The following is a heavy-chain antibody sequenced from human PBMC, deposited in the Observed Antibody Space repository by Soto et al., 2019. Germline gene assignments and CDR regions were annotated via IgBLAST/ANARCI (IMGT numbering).Heavy chain of an antibody. J-gene: IGHJ5*02. V-gene: IGHV7-4-1*01. CDR2: INTNTGNP. CDR1: GYTFTSYY. D-gene: IGHD3-22*01. CDR3: ARGDYYDSSGYSFDP. Sequence: ASVKVSCKASGYTFTSYYMHWVRQAPGQGLEWMGWINTNTGNPTYAQSLTGRFTFTTDTSSSTAYLQIWSLKAEDTAVYYCARGDYYDSSGYSFDPWGQGTLVTVSS.